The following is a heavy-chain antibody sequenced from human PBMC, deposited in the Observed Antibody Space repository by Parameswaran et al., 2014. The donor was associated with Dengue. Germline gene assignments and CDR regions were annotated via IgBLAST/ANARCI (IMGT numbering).Heavy chain of an antibody. CDR2: IYSGGST. D-gene: IGHD3-10*01. Sequence: WIRQPPGKGLEWVSVIYSGGSTYYADSVKGRFTISRDNSKNTLYLQMNSLRAEDTAVYYCARDRVVRGIIMGDLDYWGQGTLVTVSS. V-gene: IGHV3-66*01. CDR3: ARDRVVRGIIMGDLDY. J-gene: IGHJ4*02.